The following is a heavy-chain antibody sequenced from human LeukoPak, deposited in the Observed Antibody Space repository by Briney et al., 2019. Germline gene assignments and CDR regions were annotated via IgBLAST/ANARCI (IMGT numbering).Heavy chain of an antibody. V-gene: IGHV1-69*13. J-gene: IGHJ3*02. CDR2: IIPIFGTA. D-gene: IGHD2-8*01. CDR3: ARALDTSYAAYAFDI. CDR1: GGTFSSYA. Sequence: GASVKVSCKASGGTFSSYAISWVRQAPGQGLEWMGGIIPIFGTANYAQKFQGRVTITADESTNTAYMELSSLRSEDTAVYYCARALDTSYAAYAFDIWGQGTMVTVSS.